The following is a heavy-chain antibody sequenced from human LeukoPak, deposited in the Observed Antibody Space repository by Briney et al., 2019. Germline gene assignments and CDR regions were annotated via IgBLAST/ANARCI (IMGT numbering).Heavy chain of an antibody. CDR1: GFTFSSYN. J-gene: IGHJ6*03. D-gene: IGHD6-6*01. CDR3: ARGAARDYMDV. V-gene: IGHV3-21*01. Sequence: PGGSLRLSCAASGFTFSSYNMKWVRQAPGKGLKWVSSISSSSTYIYYADSVKGRFTISRDNAKNSLYLQVNTLSAEDTAVYYCARGAARDYMDVWGKGTTVTVSS. CDR2: ISSSSTYI.